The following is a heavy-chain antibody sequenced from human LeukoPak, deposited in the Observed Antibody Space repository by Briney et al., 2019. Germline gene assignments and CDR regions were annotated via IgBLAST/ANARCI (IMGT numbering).Heavy chain of an antibody. D-gene: IGHD3-3*01. CDR2: ISSSSSYI. J-gene: IGHJ3*02. V-gene: IGHV3-21*01. CDR1: GFTFSSYS. Sequence: GESLRLSCAAAGFTFSSYSMNWVRQAPGKGLEWVSSISSSSSYIYYADSVKGRFTISRDNAKNSLYLQMNSLRAEDTAVYYCAREYDLWSGGLDAYDICGQGTMVAVSS. CDR3: AREYDLWSGGLDAYDI.